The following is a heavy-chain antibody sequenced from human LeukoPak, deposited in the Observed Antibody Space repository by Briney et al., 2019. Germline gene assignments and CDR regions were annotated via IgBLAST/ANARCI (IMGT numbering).Heavy chain of an antibody. V-gene: IGHV1-2*02. J-gene: IGHJ4*02. CDR3: ARGEHDYSSPDY. CDR1: GYTFSGYY. D-gene: IGHD4-11*01. Sequence: ASVKVSCKASGYTFSGYYMHWLRQAPGQGLEWMGWINPNSGGTNYAQKFQGRVTMTRDTTISTAYMELSRLRSDDTAVYYCARGEHDYSSPDYWGQGTLVTVSS. CDR2: INPNSGGT.